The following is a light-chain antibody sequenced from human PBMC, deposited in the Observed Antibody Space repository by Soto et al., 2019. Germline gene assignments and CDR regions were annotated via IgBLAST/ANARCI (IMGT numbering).Light chain of an antibody. CDR1: SSNIGAAYD. Sequence: QAVLTQPPSVSGAPGQSVTISCTGSSSNIGAAYDVHWYQQFPGTAPKLPIYGNTNRPSGVPGRFSGSKSGTSASLAITGLQAEDEAVYYCQSFDNTLRGFYVFGTGTKLTVL. V-gene: IGLV1-40*01. J-gene: IGLJ1*01. CDR3: QSFDNTLRGFYV. CDR2: GNT.